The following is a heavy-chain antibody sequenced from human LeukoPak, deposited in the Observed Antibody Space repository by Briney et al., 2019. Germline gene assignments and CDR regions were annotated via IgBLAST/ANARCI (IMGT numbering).Heavy chain of an antibody. CDR1: GFTFYDYG. J-gene: IGHJ3*02. Sequence: GGSLRLSCAASGFTFYDYGMHWVRQAPGKGLEWVSSISSSSSYIYYADSVKGRFTISRDNAKNSLYLQMNSLRAEDTAVYYCARDRWYCSGGSCYRFPREDAFDIWGQGTMVTVSS. CDR3: ARDRWYCSGGSCYRFPREDAFDI. V-gene: IGHV3-21*01. CDR2: ISSSSSYI. D-gene: IGHD2-15*01.